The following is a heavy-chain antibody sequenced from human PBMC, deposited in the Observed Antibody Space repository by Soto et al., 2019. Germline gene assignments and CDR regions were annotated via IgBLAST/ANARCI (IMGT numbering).Heavy chain of an antibody. D-gene: IGHD2-2*01. Sequence: SETLSLTCTVSGGSISSSSYYWGWIRQPPGKGLEWIGSIYYSGSTYYNPSLKSRVTISVDRSKNQFSLKLSSVTAADTAVYYCASRGSKYCSSTSCYLDYWGQGTLVTVSS. CDR3: ASRGSKYCSSTSCYLDY. CDR2: IYYSGST. CDR1: GGSISSSSYY. V-gene: IGHV4-39*01. J-gene: IGHJ4*02.